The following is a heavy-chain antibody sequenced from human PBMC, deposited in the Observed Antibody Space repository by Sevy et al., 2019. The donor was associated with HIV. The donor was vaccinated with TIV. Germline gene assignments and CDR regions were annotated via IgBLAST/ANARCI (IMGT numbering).Heavy chain of an antibody. J-gene: IGHJ4*02. V-gene: IGHV3-23*01. D-gene: IGHD3-22*01. Sequence: GGSLRLSCAASGFTFSSYAMSWVRQAPGKGLEWVSAISGSGGSTYYADSVKGPFTISRDNSKNTVYLQMNSPRAEDTAVDYCANEGAGYNYDSSGYYHSWGQGTLVTVSS. CDR1: GFTFSSYA. CDR2: ISGSGGST. CDR3: ANEGAGYNYDSSGYYHS.